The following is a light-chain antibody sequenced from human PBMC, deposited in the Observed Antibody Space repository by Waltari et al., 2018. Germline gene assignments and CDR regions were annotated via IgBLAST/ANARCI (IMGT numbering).Light chain of an antibody. CDR2: EVI. Sequence: QSALTQPASVSGTPGQSITISCTGTTSDVGNYDLVSWYQQHPGKAPQLLICEVIKRPSGVACRFSGSKSGNTASLTISGLQGEDEADYYCCSYAGRGTYVFGSGTKVTVL. CDR3: CSYAGRGTYV. V-gene: IGLV2-23*02. CDR1: TSDVGNYDL. J-gene: IGLJ1*01.